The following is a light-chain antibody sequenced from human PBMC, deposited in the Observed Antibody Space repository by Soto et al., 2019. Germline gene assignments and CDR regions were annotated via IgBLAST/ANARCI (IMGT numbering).Light chain of an antibody. J-gene: IGLJ2*01. CDR1: SSNIGSHT. Sequence: QSVLTQPPSASGTPGQTIAISCSGGSSNIGSHTVNWYQQLPGTAPRLLIYSNTQRPSGVPDRFSGSKSGTSDSLAISGLQSESEGDYYCAAWDDSLNGVVFGGGTKLTVL. CDR2: SNT. V-gene: IGLV1-44*01. CDR3: AAWDDSLNGVV.